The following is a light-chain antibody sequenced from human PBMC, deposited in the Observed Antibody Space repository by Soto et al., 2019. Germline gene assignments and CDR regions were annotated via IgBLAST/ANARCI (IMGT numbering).Light chain of an antibody. CDR3: QQYNSYSWT. J-gene: IGKJ1*01. CDR1: QSISVW. V-gene: IGKV1-5*01. Sequence: DIQMTQSPSTLSASVGERVTITCRARQSISVWMAWYQQKPGRAPKLLIYDASNLESGVPSRFSGSGSGTEFTLAISSLQPDDFATYYCQQYNSYSWTFGQGTKVEIK. CDR2: DAS.